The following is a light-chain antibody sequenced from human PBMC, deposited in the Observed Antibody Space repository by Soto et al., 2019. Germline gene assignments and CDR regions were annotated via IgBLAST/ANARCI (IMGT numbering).Light chain of an antibody. CDR1: QTIRSY. J-gene: IGKJ1*01. CDR2: AAS. Sequence: DIQMTQSPSSLSASVGDRVTITCRASQTIRSYLNWYQQKPGKAPKLLIYAASNLLSGVPSRFSGSGSGTDFTLTISSLQPEDFATYYCQQSYITPRTFCQGTKVEIK. CDR3: QQSYITPRT. V-gene: IGKV1-39*01.